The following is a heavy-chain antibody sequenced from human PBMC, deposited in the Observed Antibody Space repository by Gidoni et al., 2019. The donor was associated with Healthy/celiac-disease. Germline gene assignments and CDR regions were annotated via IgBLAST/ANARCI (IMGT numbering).Heavy chain of an antibody. CDR3: ATRRNWRIYYYYGMDV. CDR2: ISGSGGST. Sequence: EVQLLESGVGLVQPGGSLGLSCAASGFTFSSYAMSWVRQAPGKGLEWVSAISGSGGSTYYADSGKGRFTISRDNSKNTLYLQMNSLRAEDTAVYYCATRRNWRIYYYYGMDVWGQGTTVTVSS. J-gene: IGHJ6*02. V-gene: IGHV3-23*01. D-gene: IGHD1-20*01. CDR1: GFTFSSYA.